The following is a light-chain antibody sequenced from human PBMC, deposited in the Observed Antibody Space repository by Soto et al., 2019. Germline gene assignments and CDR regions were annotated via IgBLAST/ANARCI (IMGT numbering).Light chain of an antibody. Sequence: LTQPASVSGSPGQSITISCTGTSSDVGGYNYVSWYQQLPGKAPKLMIYDLSNRPSGVSNRFSGSKSGNTASLTISGLQVEDEADYYCSSYTSSSTYVFGTGTKVTVL. CDR1: SSDVGGYNY. V-gene: IGLV2-14*01. J-gene: IGLJ1*01. CDR3: SSYTSSSTYV. CDR2: DLS.